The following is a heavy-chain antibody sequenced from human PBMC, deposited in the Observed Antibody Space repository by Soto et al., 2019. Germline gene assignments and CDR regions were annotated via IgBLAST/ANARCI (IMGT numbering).Heavy chain of an antibody. V-gene: IGHV3-33*01. D-gene: IGHD2-2*01. CDR3: ARDRGYCSSTSCPFYYYGMDV. CDR1: GFTFSSYG. J-gene: IGHJ6*02. CDR2: IWYDGSNK. Sequence: ESGGGVVQPGRSLRLSCAASGFTFSSYGMHWVRQAPGKGLEWVAVIWYDGSNKYYADSVKGRFTISRDNSKNTLYLQMNSLRAEDTAVYYCARDRGYCSSTSCPFYYYGMDVWGQGTTVTVSS.